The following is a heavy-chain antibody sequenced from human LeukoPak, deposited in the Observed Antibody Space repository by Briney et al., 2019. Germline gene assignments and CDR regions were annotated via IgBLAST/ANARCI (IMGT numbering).Heavy chain of an antibody. CDR3: TTDLDVSYYFDY. J-gene: IGHJ4*02. D-gene: IGHD1-1*01. CDR2: IKSKTDGGTT. Sequence: PGGSLRLSCAASGFTFSNAWMSWVRQAPGKGLEWVGRIKSKTDGGTTDYAAPVKGRFTISRDDSKNTLYLQMNSLKTEDTAVYCCTTDLDVSYYFDYWGQGTLVTVSS. CDR1: GFTFSNAW. V-gene: IGHV3-15*01.